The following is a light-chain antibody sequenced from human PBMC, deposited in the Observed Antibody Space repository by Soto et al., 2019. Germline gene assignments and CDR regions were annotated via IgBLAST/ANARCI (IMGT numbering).Light chain of an antibody. J-gene: IGLJ3*02. CDR1: SSNIGAGFD. CDR2: GTS. V-gene: IGLV1-40*01. CDR3: QSYASSLSAWV. Sequence: QSVLTQPPSVSGAPGQRVTISCTGSSSNIGAGFDVHWYQHLPGTAPKLLIYGTSNRPSGVPDRFSGSKSGASASLAITGLQAEDESDYYCQSYASSLSAWVFGGGTKLTVL.